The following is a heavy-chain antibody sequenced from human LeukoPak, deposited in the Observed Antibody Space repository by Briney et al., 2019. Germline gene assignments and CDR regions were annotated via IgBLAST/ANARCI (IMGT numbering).Heavy chain of an antibody. CDR1: GFTFSNYW. Sequence: SGGSLRLSCAASGFTFSNYWMSWVRQAPGRGLEWVANIKQDGSVKYYVDPVKGRFTISRDNAKNSLYLQMNSLRAEDTAVYYCATLQYHTDLFDYWGQGTLVTVSS. J-gene: IGHJ4*02. D-gene: IGHD4-11*01. CDR2: IKQDGSVK. CDR3: ATLQYHTDLFDY. V-gene: IGHV3-7*01.